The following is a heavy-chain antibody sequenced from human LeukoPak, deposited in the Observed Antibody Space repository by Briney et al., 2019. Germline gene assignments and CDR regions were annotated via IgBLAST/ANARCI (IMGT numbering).Heavy chain of an antibody. Sequence: NPSETLSLTCTVSGGSISSYYWSWIRQPAGKGLEWIGRIYSSGSTNYNPSLKSRVTMLVDTSKNQFSLKLSSVTAADTAVYYCAGVSSSWYYFDYWGQGTLVTVSS. CDR2: IYSSGST. CDR1: GGSISSYY. V-gene: IGHV4-4*07. CDR3: AGVSSSWYYFDY. D-gene: IGHD6-13*01. J-gene: IGHJ4*02.